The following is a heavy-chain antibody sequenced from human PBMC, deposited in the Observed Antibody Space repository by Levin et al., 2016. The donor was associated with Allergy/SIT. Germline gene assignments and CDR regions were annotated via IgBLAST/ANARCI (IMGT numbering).Heavy chain of an antibody. V-gene: IGHV3-74*01. J-gene: IGHJ6*02. CDR3: ARVRDPYGMDV. CDR2: ISSDGSRT. Sequence: GESLKISCAASGFTFSDYWMHWVRQAPGKGLAWVSRISSDGSRTDYADSVKGRFTISRDNAKNTLYLQMNSLRVEDTAVYYCARVRDPYGMDVWGQGTTVTVSS. CDR1: GFTFSDYW.